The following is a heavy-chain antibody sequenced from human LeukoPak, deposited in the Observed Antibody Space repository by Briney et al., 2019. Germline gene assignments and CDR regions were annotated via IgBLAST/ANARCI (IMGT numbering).Heavy chain of an antibody. Sequence: GGSLRLSCAASGFTFSSYWMHWVRQAPGKGLVWVSRIDNDGSSTSYADSVKGRFTISRDNAKNLLYLQMNSLRAEDTAVYYCARDRGAMNVVQIDYWGQGTLVTVSS. D-gene: IGHD2-21*01. V-gene: IGHV3-74*01. CDR2: IDNDGSST. CDR1: GFTFSSYW. CDR3: ARDRGAMNVVQIDY. J-gene: IGHJ4*02.